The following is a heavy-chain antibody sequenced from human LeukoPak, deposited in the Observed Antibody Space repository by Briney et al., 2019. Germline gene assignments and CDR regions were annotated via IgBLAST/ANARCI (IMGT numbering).Heavy chain of an antibody. CDR1: GFTFSSYW. CDR2: IRQGGGEK. CDR3: ARGGTAAGLYFDL. D-gene: IGHD6-13*01. J-gene: IGHJ4*01. V-gene: IGHV3-7*01. Sequence: GGSLRLSCAVSGFTFSSYWMNRVRQAPGKGLEWVASIRQGGGEKSYVDSVKGRFTISRDNTKNSLYLQINSLRAEDTAVYYCARGGTAAGLYFDLWGQGTLVTVSS.